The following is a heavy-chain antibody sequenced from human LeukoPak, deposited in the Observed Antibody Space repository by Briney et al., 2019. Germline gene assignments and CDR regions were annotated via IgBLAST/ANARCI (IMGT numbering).Heavy chain of an antibody. CDR2: IYYSGST. CDR1: GGSISSGDYY. V-gene: IGHV4-30-4*01. Sequence: PSETLSLTCTVSGGSISSGDYYWSWIRQPPGKGLEWIGYIYYSGSTYYNPSLKSRVTISVDTSKNQFSLKLSSVTAADTAVYYCARERSRGDRFDPWGQGTLVTVSS. CDR3: ARERSRGDRFDP. J-gene: IGHJ5*02. D-gene: IGHD2-21*02.